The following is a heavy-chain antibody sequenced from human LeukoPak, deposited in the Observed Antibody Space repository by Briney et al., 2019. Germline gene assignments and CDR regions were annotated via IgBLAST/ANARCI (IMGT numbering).Heavy chain of an antibody. CDR2: ISSSGTII. V-gene: IGHV3-48*03. Sequence: GGSLRLSCAASGFTFSSYEMNWVRQAPGKGLEWISYISSSGTIIYYADSVKGRVTITRDNVKNSLYLQMNSLRAEDTALYYCTRAVSGGRFYSDYWGQGTLVTVSS. J-gene: IGHJ4*02. CDR1: GFTFSSYE. CDR3: TRAVSGGRFYSDY. D-gene: IGHD2-8*02.